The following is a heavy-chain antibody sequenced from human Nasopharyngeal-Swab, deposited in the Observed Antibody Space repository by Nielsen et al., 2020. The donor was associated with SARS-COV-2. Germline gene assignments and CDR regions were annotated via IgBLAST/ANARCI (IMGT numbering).Heavy chain of an antibody. CDR1: GYTFTSYY. J-gene: IGHJ6*04. CDR2: INPSGGST. CDR3: ARGYISSSWYLVWDLLDPPADV. Sequence: ASVKVSCKASGYTFTSYYMHWVRQAPGQGLEWMGIINPSGGSTSYAQKFQGRVTMTRDTSTSTVYMELSSLRSEDTAVYYCARGYISSSWYLVWDLLDPPADVWGKGTTVTVSS. D-gene: IGHD6-13*01. V-gene: IGHV1-46*01.